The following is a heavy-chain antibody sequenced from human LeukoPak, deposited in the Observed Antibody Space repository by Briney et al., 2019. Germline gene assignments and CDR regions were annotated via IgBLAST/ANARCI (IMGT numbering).Heavy chain of an antibody. D-gene: IGHD4-23*01. CDR1: GGSISNYY. V-gene: IGHV4-59*01. Sequence: AETPSLICTVSGGSISNYYWNWSRQPPGKELEWIGYIYNSGSTNYNPSLKSRVTMSVNTSKNQFSLNLSSVTAADTAVYYCARGNKRAIDYWGQGTLVTVSS. CDR3: ARGNKRAIDY. J-gene: IGHJ4*02. CDR2: IYNSGST.